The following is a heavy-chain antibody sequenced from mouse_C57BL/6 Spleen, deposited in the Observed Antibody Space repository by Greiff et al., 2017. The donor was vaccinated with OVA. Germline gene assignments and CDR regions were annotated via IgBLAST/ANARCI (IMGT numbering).Heavy chain of an antibody. J-gene: IGHJ4*01. D-gene: IGHD2-14*01. CDR1: GFTFSDYY. Sequence: EVNVVESGGGLVQPGGSLKLSCAASGFTFSDYYMYWVRQTPEKRLEWVAYISNGGGSTYYPDTVKGRFTISRDNAKNTLYLQMSRLKSEDTAMYYCARRSIGAMDYWGQGTSVTVSS. V-gene: IGHV5-12*01. CDR3: ARRSIGAMDY. CDR2: ISNGGGST.